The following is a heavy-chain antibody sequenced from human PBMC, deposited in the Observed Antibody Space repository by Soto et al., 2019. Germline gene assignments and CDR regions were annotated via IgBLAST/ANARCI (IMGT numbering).Heavy chain of an antibody. CDR3: ASNGYSSSTGCYYYYGMDV. Sequence: ASVKVSCNASGYTFTSNGISWVGPAPGQVLEWMGCISAYNANTNYAQKLQGRVTMTTDTSTSTAYMVLRSLRSDDKAVYYCASNGYSSSTGCYYYYGMDVWGQGTTVTVSS. J-gene: IGHJ6*02. V-gene: IGHV1-18*01. D-gene: IGHD2-2*01. CDR2: ISAYNANT. CDR1: GYTFTSNG.